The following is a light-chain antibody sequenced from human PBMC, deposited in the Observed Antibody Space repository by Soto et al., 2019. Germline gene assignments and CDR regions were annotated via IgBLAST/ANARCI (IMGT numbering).Light chain of an antibody. CDR3: KSYAGSNTYV. J-gene: IGLJ1*01. Sequence: QSVLTHPPSASGSPGQSVTISCTGTKNDIGFYDFVSWYQHHPGKAPRLTIYEVVQRPSGVPDRFSGSKSGNTASLTVSGLQAADEADYFCKSYAGSNTYVFGSGTKVTVL. CDR1: KNDIGFYDF. CDR2: EVV. V-gene: IGLV2-8*01.